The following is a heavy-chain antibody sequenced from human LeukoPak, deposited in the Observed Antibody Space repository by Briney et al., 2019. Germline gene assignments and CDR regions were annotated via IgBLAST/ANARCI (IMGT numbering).Heavy chain of an antibody. CDR3: ASKGYCSGGSCYSFDY. CDR1: GGSISSSNW. J-gene: IGHJ4*02. Sequence: SGTLSLTCAVSGGSISSSNWWSWVRQPPGKGLEWIGEIYHSGSTNYNPSLKSRVTISVDKSKNQFSQKLSSVTAADTAVYYCASKGYCSGGSCYSFDYWGQGTLVTVSS. D-gene: IGHD2-15*01. CDR2: IYHSGST. V-gene: IGHV4-4*02.